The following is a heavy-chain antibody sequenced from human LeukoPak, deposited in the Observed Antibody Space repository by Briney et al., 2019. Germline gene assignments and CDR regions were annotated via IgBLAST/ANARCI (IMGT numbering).Heavy chain of an antibody. V-gene: IGHV3-43*02. CDR3: AGGTAAYTSGWYNC. J-gene: IGHJ4*02. CDR1: GFTFDDYA. D-gene: IGHD6-19*01. Sequence: PGGSLRLSCTASGFTFDDYALHWVRQAPPKGLAWVSLISGYGRSTYYADSVKGRFTISRDNSKNSLYLQMNSLRPEATALYYCAGGTAAYTSGWYNCWGQGTLVTVSS. CDR2: ISGYGRST.